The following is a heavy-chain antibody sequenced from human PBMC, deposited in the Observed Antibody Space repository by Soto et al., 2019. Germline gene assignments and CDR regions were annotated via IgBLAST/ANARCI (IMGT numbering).Heavy chain of an antibody. V-gene: IGHV5-51*01. CDR2: IYPGDSDT. D-gene: IGHD6-19*01. CDR1: GYSFTSYW. Sequence: PGESLKISCKGSGYSFTSYWIGWVRQMPGKSLEWMGIIYPGDSDTRYSPSFQGQVTISADKSISTAYLQWSSLKASATAMYSYASAQASNRHTIAVAVNACDIWGQETMVTVSS. J-gene: IGHJ3*02. CDR3: ASAQASNRHTIAVAVNACDI.